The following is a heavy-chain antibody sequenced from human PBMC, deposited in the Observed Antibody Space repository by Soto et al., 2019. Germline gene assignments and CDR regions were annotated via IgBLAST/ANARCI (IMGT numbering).Heavy chain of an antibody. J-gene: IGHJ4*02. Sequence: GGSLRLSCAASGFTFSSYAMSWVRQAPGKGLEWVSAISGSGGSTYYADSVKGRFTISRDNSKNTLYLQMNSLRAEDTAVYYCANSHWQQLVVGADWDQGTLVTVSS. CDR1: GFTFSSYA. D-gene: IGHD6-13*01. CDR2: ISGSGGST. V-gene: IGHV3-23*01. CDR3: ANSHWQQLVVGAD.